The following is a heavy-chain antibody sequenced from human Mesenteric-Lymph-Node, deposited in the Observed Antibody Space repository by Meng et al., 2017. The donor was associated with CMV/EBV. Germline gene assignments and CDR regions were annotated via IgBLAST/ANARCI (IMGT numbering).Heavy chain of an antibody. Sequence: GGSLRLSCAASGFTFDDYAMHWVRQAPGKGLEWVSGISWNSGGIDYADSVKGRFTISRDNAKNSLYLQMNSLRAEDMALYYCARDKEDVGGYGMDVWGQGTTVTVSS. CDR2: ISWNSGGI. CDR1: GFTFDDYA. D-gene: IGHD1-26*01. CDR3: ARDKEDVGGYGMDV. J-gene: IGHJ6*02. V-gene: IGHV3-9*03.